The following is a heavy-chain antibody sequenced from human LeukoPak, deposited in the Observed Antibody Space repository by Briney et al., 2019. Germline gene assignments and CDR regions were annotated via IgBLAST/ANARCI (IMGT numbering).Heavy chain of an antibody. CDR1: GGSMSSYG. J-gene: IGHJ3*01. CDR3: ARSEYGGDTTYDAFDL. CDR2: FITSGST. V-gene: IGHV4-4*07. D-gene: IGHD2-21*02. Sequence: SETLSLTCTVSGGSMSSYGWGWIRQPAGKGLEWIGRFITSGSTIYNPSLRGRVTMSVDTSKNQLSLKLTSVTAADPAVYYCARSEYGGDTTYDAFDLWGQGTMVTVSS.